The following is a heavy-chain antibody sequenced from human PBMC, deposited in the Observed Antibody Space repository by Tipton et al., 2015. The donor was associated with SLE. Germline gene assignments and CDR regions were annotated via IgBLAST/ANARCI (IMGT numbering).Heavy chain of an antibody. CDR2: IYYSGST. Sequence: TLSLTCTVSGGSISSYYWSWIRQPPGKGLEWIGYIYYSGSTNYNPSLKSRVTISVDTSKNQFSLKLSSVTAADTAVYYCARVTEQQLDEGYFGYWGQGTLVTVSS. J-gene: IGHJ4*02. D-gene: IGHD6-13*01. CDR1: GGSISSYY. V-gene: IGHV4-59*01. CDR3: ARVTEQQLDEGYFGY.